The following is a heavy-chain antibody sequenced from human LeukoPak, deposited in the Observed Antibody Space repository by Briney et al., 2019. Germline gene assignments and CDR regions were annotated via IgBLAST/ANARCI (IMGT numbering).Heavy chain of an antibody. CDR1: GGSISSYY. CDR3: ARHLWARPPFDY. Sequence: PSETLSLTCTVSGGSISSYYWSWIRQPPGKGLEWIGYIYYSGSTNYNPSLKSRVTISVDTSKNQFSLKLSSVTAADTAVYYCARHLWARPPFDYWGQGTLVTVSS. V-gene: IGHV4-59*08. CDR2: IYYSGST. D-gene: IGHD3-10*01. J-gene: IGHJ4*02.